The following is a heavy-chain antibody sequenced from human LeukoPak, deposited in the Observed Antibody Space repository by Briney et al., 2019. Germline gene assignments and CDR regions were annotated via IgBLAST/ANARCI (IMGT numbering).Heavy chain of an antibody. CDR3: ATYDSSGYFLHNFDY. J-gene: IGHJ4*02. V-gene: IGHV3-23*01. D-gene: IGHD3-22*01. Sequence: PGGSLRLSCAASGFTFSSYAMSWVRQAPGKGLEWVSAISGSGGSTYYADSVKGRFTISRDNSKNTLYLQMNSLRAEDTAVYYCATYDSSGYFLHNFDYWGQGTLVTVSS. CDR2: ISGSGGST. CDR1: GFTFSSYA.